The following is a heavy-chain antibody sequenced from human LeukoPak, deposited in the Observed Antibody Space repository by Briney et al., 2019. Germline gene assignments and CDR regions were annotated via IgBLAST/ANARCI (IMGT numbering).Heavy chain of an antibody. CDR1: GGSFSGYY. V-gene: IGHV4-34*01. CDR2: INHSGST. J-gene: IGHJ3*02. CDR3: ARGWSPSAFDI. Sequence: SETLSLTCAVYGGSFSGYYWSWIRQPPGKGLEWIGEINHSGSTNYNPSLKSRVTISVDTSKNQFSLKLSSVTAADTAVYYCARGWSPSAFDIWGQGTMVTVSS. D-gene: IGHD2-8*02.